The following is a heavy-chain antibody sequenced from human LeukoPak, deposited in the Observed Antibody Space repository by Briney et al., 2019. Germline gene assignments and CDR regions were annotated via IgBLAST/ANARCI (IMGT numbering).Heavy chain of an antibody. CDR2: INPSGGST. D-gene: IGHD6-13*01. J-gene: IGHJ3*02. CDR3: ARFASLYSRSWYYAFDI. Sequence: ASVKVSCKASGYTFTEYNIHWVRQAPGQGLEWMGIINPSGGSTSYAQKFQGRVTMTRDTSTSTVYMELSSLRSEDTAVYYCARFASLYSRSWYYAFDIWGQGTMVTVSS. CDR1: GYTFTEYN. V-gene: IGHV1-46*01.